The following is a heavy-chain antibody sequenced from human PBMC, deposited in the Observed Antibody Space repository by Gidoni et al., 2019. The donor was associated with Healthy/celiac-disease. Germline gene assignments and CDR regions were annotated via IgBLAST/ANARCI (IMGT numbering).Heavy chain of an antibody. J-gene: IGHJ4*02. CDR3: ATIAYYYDSSGYYHFDY. V-gene: IGHV1-24*01. D-gene: IGHD3-22*01. CDR2: FDPEDGET. CDR1: GYTLTELS. Sequence: QVQLVQSGAEVKKPGASVKVSCKVSGYTLTELSMHWVRQAPGQGLEWMGGFDPEDGETIYAQKFQGRVTMTEDTSTDTAYMELSSLRSEDTAVYYCATIAYYYDSSGYYHFDYWGQGTLVTVSS.